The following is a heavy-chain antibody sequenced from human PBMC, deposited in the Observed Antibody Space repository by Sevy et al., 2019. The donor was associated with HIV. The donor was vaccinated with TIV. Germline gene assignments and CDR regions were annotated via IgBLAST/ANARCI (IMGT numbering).Heavy chain of an antibody. CDR2: ISSSSSYI. CDR3: ALERLSSNVAEYFQN. CDR1: GFTFSIYT. Sequence: GGSLRLSCAASGFTFSIYTMNWVRQAPGKGLEWVSSISSSSSYIYYTDSVKGRFSISRDNAKNALFLQMNSLRGEDTAVYYCALERLSSNVAEYFQNWGQGTLVTVSS. D-gene: IGHD1-1*01. V-gene: IGHV3-21*01. J-gene: IGHJ1*01.